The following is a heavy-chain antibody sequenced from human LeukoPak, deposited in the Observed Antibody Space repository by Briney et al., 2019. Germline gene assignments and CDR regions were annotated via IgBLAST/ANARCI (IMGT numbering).Heavy chain of an antibody. V-gene: IGHV4-38-2*02. Sequence: SETLSLTCTVSGYSITTGYYWGWIRQPPGKGLEWIGTIHYSGSTSYNPSLKSRVTITVDMSKNHFSLNLSSVTAADPAVYYCARDFWNGYMDVWGKGTTVAVSS. CDR3: ARDFWNGYMDV. D-gene: IGHD3-3*01. CDR1: GYSITTGYY. CDR2: IHYSGST. J-gene: IGHJ6*03.